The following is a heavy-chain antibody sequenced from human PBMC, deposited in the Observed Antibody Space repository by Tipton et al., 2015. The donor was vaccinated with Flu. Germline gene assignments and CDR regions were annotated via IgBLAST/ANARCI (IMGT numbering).Heavy chain of an antibody. Sequence: TLSLTCTVSGGSINYYYWNWIRQSPGKGLEWIGFSFYSGSTSYNPSLRGRVTISVDTSRNQFSLTLQSVTAADTAVYYCARDRGSPASLDYWGRGILVTVSS. CDR2: SFYSGST. CDR3: ARDRGSPASLDY. D-gene: IGHD3-10*01. J-gene: IGHJ4*02. V-gene: IGHV4-59*01. CDR1: GGSINYYY.